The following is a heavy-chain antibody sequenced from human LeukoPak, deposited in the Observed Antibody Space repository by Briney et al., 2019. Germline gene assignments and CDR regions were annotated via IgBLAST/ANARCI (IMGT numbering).Heavy chain of an antibody. CDR3: ARDLRRSNLYYFDY. CDR1: GGSISSGDYYY. J-gene: IGHJ4*02. D-gene: IGHD3-3*01. CDR2: IYTSGST. V-gene: IGHV4-61*02. Sequence: SETLSLTCTVSGGSISSGDYYYWSWIRQPAGKGLEWIGRIYTSGSTNYNPSLKNRVTISVDRSKNQFSLKLSSVTAADTAVYYCARDLRRSNLYYFDYWGQGTLVTVSS.